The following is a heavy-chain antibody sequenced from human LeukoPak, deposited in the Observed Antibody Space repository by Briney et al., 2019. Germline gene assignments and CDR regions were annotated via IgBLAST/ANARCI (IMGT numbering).Heavy chain of an antibody. V-gene: IGHV4-4*02. Sequence: PSETLSLTCVVSGDSIRNDYWWNWVRQPPGKGLEWIGEIYHSGSTYYNPSLKSRVTISVDTSKNQFSLKLSSVTAADTAVYYCARGSSGYLYYWGQGTLVTVSS. J-gene: IGHJ4*02. D-gene: IGHD3-22*01. CDR2: IYHSGST. CDR1: GDSIRNDYW. CDR3: ARGSSGYLYY.